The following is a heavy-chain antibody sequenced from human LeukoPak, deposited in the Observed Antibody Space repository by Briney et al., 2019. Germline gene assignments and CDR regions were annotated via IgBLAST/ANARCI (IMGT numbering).Heavy chain of an antibody. D-gene: IGHD3-10*01. V-gene: IGHV3-15*01. J-gene: IGHJ6*03. Sequence: PGGSLRLSCAASGFTFSNVWMTWVRQAPGKGLEWVGRIKTKSDVGTIDYAAALKGRFTIPRDGSKTTLYLEMNSLKTEDTAVYWCTTYTLAWFGELILNSNYYYYMDVWGKGATVTVSS. CDR3: TTYTLAWFGELILNSNYYYYMDV. CDR1: GFTFSNVW. CDR2: IKTKSDVGTI.